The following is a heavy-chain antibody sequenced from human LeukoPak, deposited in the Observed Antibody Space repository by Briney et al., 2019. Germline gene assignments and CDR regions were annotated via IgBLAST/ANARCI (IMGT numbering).Heavy chain of an antibody. Sequence: PSETLSLTCTVSGGSISSSSYYWGWIRQPPGKGLEWIGSIYYSGSTYYNPSLKSRVTISVDTSKNQFSLKLSSVTAADTAVYYCARHVGNSGYAPFDYWGQGTLVTVSS. D-gene: IGHD5-12*01. CDR3: ARHVGNSGYAPFDY. CDR1: GGSISSSSYY. V-gene: IGHV4-39*01. CDR2: IYYSGST. J-gene: IGHJ4*02.